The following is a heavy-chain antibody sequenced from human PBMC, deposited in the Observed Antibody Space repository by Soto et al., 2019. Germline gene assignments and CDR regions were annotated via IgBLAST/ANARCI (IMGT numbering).Heavy chain of an antibody. CDR3: AIGGSSDWQVALDI. D-gene: IGHD6-19*01. Sequence: QVQQQPWGAGLLKTSETLSLTCTVYAGSFSHYYWNWIRQSPGKGMEWIGKVKHGGSSSYNPSLRSRVSISVDMSKNQFSLTLSSVTAADTAVYYCAIGGSSDWQVALDIWGQGTMVPVSS. CDR1: AGSFSHYY. V-gene: IGHV4-34*01. CDR2: VKHGGSS. J-gene: IGHJ3*02.